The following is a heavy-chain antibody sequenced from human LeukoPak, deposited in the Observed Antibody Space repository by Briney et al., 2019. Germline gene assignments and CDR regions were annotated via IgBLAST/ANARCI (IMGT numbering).Heavy chain of an antibody. CDR2: ISSSGSTI. V-gene: IGHV3-11*01. CDR1: GFTFSDNY. J-gene: IGHJ4*02. CDR3: ARAKRGVYRALDY. Sequence: PGGSLRLSCAASGFTFSDNYMSWVRQAPGKGLEWVSYISSSGSTIYYADSVKGRFTISRDNAKNSLYLQMNSLRAEDTAVYYCARAKRGVYRALDYWGQGTLVTVSS. D-gene: IGHD6-13*01.